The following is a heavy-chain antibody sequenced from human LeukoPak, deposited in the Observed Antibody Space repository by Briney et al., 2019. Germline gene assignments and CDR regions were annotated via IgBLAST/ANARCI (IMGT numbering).Heavy chain of an antibody. Sequence: PGGSLRLSCAASGFTFRSSAMHWVRQAPGKGLEWVAVTSYDGRNKYYADSAKGRFTISRGNSKNTLYLQMNSLRPEDTAVYYCARDGYGLDTPMVSTNFDYWGQGTLVTVSS. CDR2: TSYDGRNK. CDR1: GFTFRSSA. D-gene: IGHD5-18*01. J-gene: IGHJ4*02. V-gene: IGHV3-30*04. CDR3: ARDGYGLDTPMVSTNFDY.